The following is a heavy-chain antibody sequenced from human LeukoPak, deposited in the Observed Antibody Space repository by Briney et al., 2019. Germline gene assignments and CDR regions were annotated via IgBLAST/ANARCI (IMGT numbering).Heavy chain of an antibody. CDR1: GFTFSSYG. CDR2: IWYDGSNK. J-gene: IGHJ6*02. Sequence: GGSLRLSCAASGFTFSSYGMHWVRQAPGKGLEWVAVIWYDGSNKYYADSVKGRFTISRDNSKNTLYLQMNSLRAEDTAVYCCARDQVYYGMDVWGQGTTVTVSS. V-gene: IGHV3-33*01. CDR3: ARDQVYYGMDV.